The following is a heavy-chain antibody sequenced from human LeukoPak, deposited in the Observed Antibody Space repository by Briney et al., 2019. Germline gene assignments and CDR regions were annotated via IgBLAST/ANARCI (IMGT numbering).Heavy chain of an antibody. CDR3: AKKSDYGDYALTNDAFDI. V-gene: IGHV3-30*18. CDR2: ISYDGSNK. D-gene: IGHD4-17*01. Sequence: GGSLRLSCAASGFTFSSYGMHWVRQAPGKGLEWVAVISYDGSNKYYADSVKGRFTISRDNSKNTLYLQMYSLRAEDTAVYYCAKKSDYGDYALTNDAFDIWGQGTMVTVSS. J-gene: IGHJ3*02. CDR1: GFTFSSYG.